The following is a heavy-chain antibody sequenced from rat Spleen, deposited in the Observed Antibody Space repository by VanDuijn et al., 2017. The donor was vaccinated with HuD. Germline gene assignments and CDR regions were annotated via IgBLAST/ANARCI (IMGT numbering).Heavy chain of an antibody. D-gene: IGHD1-10*01. CDR1: GFTFSDYY. V-gene: IGHV5-22*01. CDR3: TRPGGYNTYLQTWWFAY. CDR2: ISYEGSST. J-gene: IGHJ3*01. Sequence: EVQLVESGGGLVQPGRSLKLSCAASGFTFSDYYMAWVRQAPKKGLEWVASISYEGSSTYYGDSVKGRFTISRDNAKSTLYLQMNSRRSKETATSYGTRPGGYNTYLQTWWFAYWGQGTLVTVSS.